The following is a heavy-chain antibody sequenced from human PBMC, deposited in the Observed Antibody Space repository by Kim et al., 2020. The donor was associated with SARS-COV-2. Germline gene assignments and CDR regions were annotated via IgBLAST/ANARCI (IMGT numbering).Heavy chain of an antibody. CDR3: TTEYCSGGSCTGSYYYYGMDV. J-gene: IGHJ6*02. CDR2: IKSKTDGGTT. V-gene: IGHV3-15*01. Sequence: GGSLRLSCAASGFTFSNAWMSWVRQAPGKGLEWVGRIKSKTDGGTTDYAAPAKGRFTISTDDSKNTLYLQMNSLKTEDTAVYYCTTEYCSGGSCTGSYYYYGMDVWGRGTTVTVSS. CDR1: GFTFSNAW. D-gene: IGHD2-15*01.